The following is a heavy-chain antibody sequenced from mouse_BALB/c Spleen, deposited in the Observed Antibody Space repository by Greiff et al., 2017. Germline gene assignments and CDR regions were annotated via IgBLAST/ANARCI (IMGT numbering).Heavy chain of an antibody. Sequence: EVKLVESGGGLVKPGGSLKLSCAASGFTFSDYYMYWVRQTPEKRLEWVATISDGGSYTYYPDSVKGRFTISRDNAKNNLYLQMSSLKSEDTAMYYCARALITTAFAYWGQGTLVTVSA. J-gene: IGHJ3*01. V-gene: IGHV5-4*02. CDR2: ISDGGSYT. D-gene: IGHD1-2*01. CDR3: ARALITTAFAY. CDR1: GFTFSDYY.